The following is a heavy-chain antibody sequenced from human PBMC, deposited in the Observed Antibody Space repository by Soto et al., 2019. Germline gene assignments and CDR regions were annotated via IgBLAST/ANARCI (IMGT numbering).Heavy chain of an antibody. V-gene: IGHV4-34*01. D-gene: IGHD7-27*01. Sequence: TSETLSLTCAVYGGSFSGYYWSWIRQPPGKGLEWIGEINHSGSTNYNPSLKGRVTISVDTSKNQFSLKLSSVTAADTAVYYCARSLGYYYYGMDVWGQGTTVTVSS. CDR3: ARSLGYYYYGMDV. CDR2: INHSGST. J-gene: IGHJ6*02. CDR1: GGSFSGYY.